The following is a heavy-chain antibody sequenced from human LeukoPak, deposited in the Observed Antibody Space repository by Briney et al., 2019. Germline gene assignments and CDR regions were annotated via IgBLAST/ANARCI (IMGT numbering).Heavy chain of an antibody. J-gene: IGHJ4*02. V-gene: IGHV4-39*01. CDR2: IYYSGST. D-gene: IGHD6-6*01. CDR1: GGSISSSSYY. CDR3: ARPRDSSSSWSDY. Sequence: SETLSLTCTVSGGSISSSSYYWGWIRQPPGKGLEWIRSIYYSGSTYYNPSLKSRVTISVDTSKNQFSLKLSSVTAADTAVYYCARPRDSSSSWSDYWGQGTQVTVSS.